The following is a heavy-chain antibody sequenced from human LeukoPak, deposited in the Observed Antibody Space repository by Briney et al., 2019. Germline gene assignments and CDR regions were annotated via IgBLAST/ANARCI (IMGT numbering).Heavy chain of an antibody. CDR1: GFTFSSYG. V-gene: IGHV3-30*02. CDR3: ARGLKDYDFWSGYSRGPSVAFDI. CDR2: IRYDGSNK. D-gene: IGHD3-3*01. J-gene: IGHJ3*02. Sequence: GGSLRLSCAASGFTFSSYGMHWVRQAPGKGLEWVAFIRYDGSNKYYADSVKGRFTISRDNSKSTLYLQMNSLRPEDTAVYYCARGLKDYDFWSGYSRGPSVAFDIWGQGTMVTVSS.